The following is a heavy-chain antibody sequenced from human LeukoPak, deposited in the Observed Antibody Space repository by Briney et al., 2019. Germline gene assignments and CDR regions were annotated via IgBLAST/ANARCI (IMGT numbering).Heavy chain of an antibody. Sequence: GALELFCPSSWFNFNYGRVKLGRQGSREGPEWVGRIKRKTDGGTTDYAAPVKGRFTISRDDSKNTLYLQMNSLKTEDTAVYYCTTGNWGPHWGQGTLVTVSS. D-gene: IGHD7-27*01. CDR1: WFNFNYGR. J-gene: IGHJ4*02. V-gene: IGHV3-15*07. CDR3: TTGNWGPH. CDR2: IKRKTDGGTT.